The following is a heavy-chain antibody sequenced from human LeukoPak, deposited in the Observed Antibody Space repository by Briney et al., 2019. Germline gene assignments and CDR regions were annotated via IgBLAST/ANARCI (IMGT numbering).Heavy chain of an antibody. J-gene: IGHJ2*01. V-gene: IGHV4-31*03. Sequence: SQTLSLTCTVSGGPISSGSYSWAWIPKHPGKGLEWTGYIYYNGSTYYNPSLKSRVTVSEDTSKNQFSLKLTSVTAADTAVYYCARRAPRAGYFDRWGRGTLVSVSS. CDR3: ARRAPRAGYFDR. CDR1: GGPISSGSYS. CDR2: IYYNGST.